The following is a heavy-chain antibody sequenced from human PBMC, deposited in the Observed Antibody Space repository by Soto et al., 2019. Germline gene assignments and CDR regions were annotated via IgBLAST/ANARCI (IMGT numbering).Heavy chain of an antibody. CDR1: GGSIRSYQ. V-gene: IGHV4-59*01. CDR3: ARNLAPATYVFDS. J-gene: IGHJ4*02. CDR2: MFYSGLP. Sequence: QVQLQESGPGLVKPSRTLSLSCTVSGGSIRSYQWNWIRQPPGKGLEWIGYMFYSGLPHYNPSLKSRVTISLDTSKNQFSLNLSSVTAADTAVYFCARNLAPATYVFDSWGQGTPVTVSS. D-gene: IGHD1-26*01.